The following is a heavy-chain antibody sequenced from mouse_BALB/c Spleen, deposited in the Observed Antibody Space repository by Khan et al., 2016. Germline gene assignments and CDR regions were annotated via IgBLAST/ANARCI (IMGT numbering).Heavy chain of an antibody. V-gene: IGHV9-3*02. Sequence: QIQLVQSGPELKKPGETVKISCKASGYTFTNYGMNWVKQAPGRGLKWMGWINSNSGEPTYAEVFKGRFAFSLEPSASTAYLQLNNLKNEDTATYFDARTGEYPDYAMDYWGQGSSVTGSS. CDR2: INSNSGEP. CDR3: ARTGEYPDYAMDY. J-gene: IGHJ4*01. CDR1: GYTFTNYG. D-gene: IGHD2-13*01.